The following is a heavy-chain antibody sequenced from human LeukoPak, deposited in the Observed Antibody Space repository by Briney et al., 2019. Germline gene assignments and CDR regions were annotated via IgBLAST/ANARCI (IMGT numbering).Heavy chain of an antibody. CDR3: AKDLGGSYWIGAFDI. D-gene: IGHD1-26*01. Sequence: PGGSLRLSCAASGFTFSSYGMHWVRQAPGKGLEWVAFIRYDGSNKYYADSVKGLFTISRDNSKNTLYLQMNSLRAEDTAVYYCAKDLGGSYWIGAFDIWGQGTMVTVSS. V-gene: IGHV3-30*02. CDR2: IRYDGSNK. J-gene: IGHJ3*02. CDR1: GFTFSSYG.